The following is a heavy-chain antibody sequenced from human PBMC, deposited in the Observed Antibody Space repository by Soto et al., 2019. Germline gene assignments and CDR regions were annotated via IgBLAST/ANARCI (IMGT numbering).Heavy chain of an antibody. CDR3: ARDCVAGTRGQY. V-gene: IGHV1-18*01. D-gene: IGHD6-19*01. Sequence: AASVKVSCKASGYTFTSYGISWVRQAPGQGLEWMGWISAYNGNTNYAQKLQGRVTMTTDTSTSTAYMELRSLRSDDAAVYHCARDCVAGTRGQYCVQGTRFTVSS. J-gene: IGHJ4*02. CDR1: GYTFTSYG. CDR2: ISAYNGNT.